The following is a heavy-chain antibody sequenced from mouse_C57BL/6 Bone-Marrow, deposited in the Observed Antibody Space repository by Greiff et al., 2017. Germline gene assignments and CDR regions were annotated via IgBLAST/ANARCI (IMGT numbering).Heavy chain of an antibody. D-gene: IGHD2-12*01. CDR2: TFYSGIT. CDR3: ARLPRWDYAMDY. Sequence: EVQLQQSGPSLVRPSQTLSLTCTVTGFSINSDCYWIWIRQFPGNKLEYIGYTFYSGITYYNPSLESRTYITRDTSKNQFSLKLSSVTTEDTATDYCARLPRWDYAMDYWGQGTSVTVSS. V-gene: IGHV3-3*01. J-gene: IGHJ4*01. CDR1: GFSINSDCY.